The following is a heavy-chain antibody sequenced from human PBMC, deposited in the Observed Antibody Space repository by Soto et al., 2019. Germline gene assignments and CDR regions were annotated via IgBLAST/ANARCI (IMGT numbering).Heavy chain of an antibody. D-gene: IGHD2-15*01. V-gene: IGHV3-23*01. J-gene: IGHJ4*02. CDR3: AKVSLPEIHCKAGTCYYFDA. CDR1: GFTFSAYA. CDR2: VSVSGGTT. Sequence: EVQLLESGGGLVQPGGSLRLSCATSGFTFSAYAMTWVRQAPGKGLEWVSTVSVSGGTTYYADSVKGRFAISRDESNNSLSLQMNSLRAEDPVVYYCAKVSLPEIHCKAGTCYYFDAWGQGTPVTVSS.